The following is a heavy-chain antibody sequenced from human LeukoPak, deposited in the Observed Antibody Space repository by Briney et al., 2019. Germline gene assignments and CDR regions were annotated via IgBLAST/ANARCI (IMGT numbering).Heavy chain of an antibody. CDR1: GFTFSSYP. V-gene: IGHV3-64*01. D-gene: IGHD1-14*01. J-gene: IGHJ4*02. Sequence: GGSLRLSCAASGFTFSSYPMHWVRQAPGKGLEYVSAISSNGGSTYYANSVKGRFTISRDNSKNTLYLQMGSLRAEDMAVYYCARDRRDSTGSYFDYWGQGTLVTVSS. CDR2: ISSNGGST. CDR3: ARDRRDSTGSYFDY.